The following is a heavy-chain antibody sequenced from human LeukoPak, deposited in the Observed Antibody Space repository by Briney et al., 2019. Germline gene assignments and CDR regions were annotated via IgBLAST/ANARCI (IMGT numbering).Heavy chain of an antibody. CDR1: GGSISSGTYY. J-gene: IGHJ4*02. D-gene: IGHD3-10*01. Sequence: SETLSLTCIVSGGSISSGTYYWGWIRQPPGKGLEWIGSIYYSGSTYYNPSLKSRVTISVDTSKNQFSLKLSSVTAADTAVYYCARNPSTINYYGSGSYDYWGQGTLVTVSS. CDR3: ARNPSTINYYGSGSYDY. V-gene: IGHV4-39*07. CDR2: IYYSGST.